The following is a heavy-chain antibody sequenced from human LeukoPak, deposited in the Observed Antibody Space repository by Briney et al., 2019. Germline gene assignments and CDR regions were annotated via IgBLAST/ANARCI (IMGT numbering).Heavy chain of an antibody. Sequence: GGSLRLSCAASGFTFSSYSMNWFRQAPGKGLEWVGFIRSKAYGGTTEYAASVKGRFTISRDDSKSIAYLQMNSMKAEGTAVYYCTGSGWYGGYGDYWGQGTLVTVSS. CDR1: GFTFSSYS. D-gene: IGHD6-19*01. J-gene: IGHJ4*02. CDR2: IRSKAYGGTT. V-gene: IGHV3-49*03. CDR3: TGSGWYGGYGDY.